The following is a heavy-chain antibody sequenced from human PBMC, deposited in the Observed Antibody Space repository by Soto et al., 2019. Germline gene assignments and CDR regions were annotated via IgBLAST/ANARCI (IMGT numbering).Heavy chain of an antibody. CDR3: AHRILRTVSGLVTTTAIYFDF. Sequence: QITLNESGPTVVNPAEPLTLTCTFSGFSLTTSGVGVGWIRQSPGKAPEWLALIYWDDDRRYSASLKSRLTITKDTSKNQVVLTIASVDPADTATYYCAHRILRTVSGLVTTTAIYFDFWGQGTPVVVSS. V-gene: IGHV2-5*02. D-gene: IGHD3-3*01. J-gene: IGHJ4*02. CDR1: GFSLTTSGVG. CDR2: IYWDDDR.